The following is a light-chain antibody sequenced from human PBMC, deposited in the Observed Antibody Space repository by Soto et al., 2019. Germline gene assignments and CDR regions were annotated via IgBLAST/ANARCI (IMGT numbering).Light chain of an antibody. CDR3: ISFSSSSTLYV. J-gene: IGLJ1*01. CDR1: SSDVGGHHY. Sequence: QSALTQPASVSGSPGQSITISCTGTSSDVGGHHYVSWYQQHPGKAPKVIIYEVSDRPAGVSDRFSGSKSDNTASLTISGLQADDQADYYCISFSSSSTLYVFGTGTKLTVL. V-gene: IGLV2-14*01. CDR2: EVS.